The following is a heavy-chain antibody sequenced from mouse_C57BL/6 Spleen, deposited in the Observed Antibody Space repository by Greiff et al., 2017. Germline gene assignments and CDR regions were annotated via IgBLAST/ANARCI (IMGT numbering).Heavy chain of an antibody. CDR2: IWRGGST. CDR3: ARNTTVVATKRNAMDY. V-gene: IGHV2-2*01. Sequence: VQVVEPGPGLVQPSQSLSITCTVSGFSLTSYGVHWVRQSPGKGLEWLGVIWRGGSTDNNAAFISSLSISKDNSKGQVFFKMNSLQADDTAIYYCARNTTVVATKRNAMDYWGQGTSVTVSS. CDR1: GFSLTSYG. D-gene: IGHD1-1*01. J-gene: IGHJ4*01.